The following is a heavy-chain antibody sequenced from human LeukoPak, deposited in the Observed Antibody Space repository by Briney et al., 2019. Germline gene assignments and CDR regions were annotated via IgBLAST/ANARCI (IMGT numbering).Heavy chain of an antibody. CDR1: GGSISSSNYY. CDR3: ARAGRNWNDGDYFDY. J-gene: IGHJ4*02. V-gene: IGHV4-39*07. Sequence: SETLSLTCTVSGGSISSSNYYWGWIRQPPGKGLEWIGSIYSGSTYYNPSLKSRVTISVDTSKNQFSLKLSSVTAADTAVYYCARAGRNWNDGDYFDYWGQGTLVTVSS. D-gene: IGHD1-20*01. CDR2: IYSGST.